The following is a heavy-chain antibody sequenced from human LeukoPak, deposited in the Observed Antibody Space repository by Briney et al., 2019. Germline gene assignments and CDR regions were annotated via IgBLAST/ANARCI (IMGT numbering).Heavy chain of an antibody. J-gene: IGHJ4*02. Sequence: GGSLRLSCAASGVTLSSYWMHWARQAPGKGLVWVSRINTDGSTTTSADSVQGRFTISRDNAKNTLYLQMKSLRAEDTAVYYCARETYSSGWYSDYWGEGTLVTVPS. CDR2: INTDGSTT. V-gene: IGHV3-74*01. CDR3: ARETYSSGWYSDY. CDR1: GVTLSSYW. D-gene: IGHD6-19*01.